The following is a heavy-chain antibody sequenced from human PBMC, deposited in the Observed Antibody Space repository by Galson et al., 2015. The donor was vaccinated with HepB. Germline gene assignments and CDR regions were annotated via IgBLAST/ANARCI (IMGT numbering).Heavy chain of an antibody. CDR2: ISYDGSNK. V-gene: IGHV3-30-3*01. J-gene: IGHJ4*02. CDR3: ARKDSSGYLFDH. Sequence: SLRLSCAASGFTFSSYAMHWVRQAPGKGLEWVAVISYDGSNKYYADSVKGRFTISRDNSKNTLYLQMNSLRAEDTAVYYCARKDSSGYLFDHWGQGTLVTVSS. CDR1: GFTFSSYA. D-gene: IGHD3-22*01.